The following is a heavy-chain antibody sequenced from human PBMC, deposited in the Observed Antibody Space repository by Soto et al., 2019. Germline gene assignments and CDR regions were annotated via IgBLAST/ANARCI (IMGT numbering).Heavy chain of an antibody. CDR3: SKGEMSTIRNSFDP. J-gene: IGHJ5*02. Sequence: VGSLRLSCTASGFNTRFYSMSWVRQTPGKGLEWVAALSRSGGATYYADSVRGRFTISRDASKDTLFLQMSNLRAEDTALYYCSKGEMSTIRNSFDPWGQGTLVTVSS. V-gene: IGHV3-23*01. CDR2: LSRSGGAT. CDR1: GFNTRFYS. D-gene: IGHD1-7*01.